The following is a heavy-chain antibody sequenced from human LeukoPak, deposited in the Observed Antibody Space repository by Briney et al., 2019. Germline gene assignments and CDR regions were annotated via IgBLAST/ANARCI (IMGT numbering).Heavy chain of an antibody. V-gene: IGHV5-51*01. CDR2: IYPGDSDT. J-gene: IGHJ4*02. Sequence: GESLKISCKGSGYSFTSHWIGWVRQMPGKGLEWMGIIYPGDSDTRYSPSFQGQVTISADKSISTAYLQWSSLKASDTAMYYCARGSPYYYDSSGYYLDHWGQGTLVTVSS. D-gene: IGHD3-22*01. CDR1: GYSFTSHW. CDR3: ARGSPYYYDSSGYYLDH.